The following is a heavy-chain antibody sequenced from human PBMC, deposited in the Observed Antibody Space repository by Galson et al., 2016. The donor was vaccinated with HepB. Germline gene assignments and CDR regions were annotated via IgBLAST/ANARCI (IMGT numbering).Heavy chain of an antibody. CDR3: ARQSSGYSSGWEYYYYFYGVDV. Sequence: SETLSLTCTVSGGSVSSNFFYWVWIRQPPGKGTEWIGSIHSSGRNYYNPSLKSRVTISVDTSKNQFSLKLSSVTAAETAVYYCARQSSGYSSGWEYYYYFYGVDVWGQGTTVTVSS. V-gene: IGHV4-39*01. D-gene: IGHD6-19*01. CDR1: GGSVSSNFFY. CDR2: IHSSGRN. J-gene: IGHJ6*02.